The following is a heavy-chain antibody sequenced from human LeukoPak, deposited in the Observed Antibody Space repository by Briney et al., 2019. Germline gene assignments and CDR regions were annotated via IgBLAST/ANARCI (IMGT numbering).Heavy chain of an antibody. J-gene: IGHJ4*02. Sequence: GSSVKVSFKASGGTFSSYAISWVRQAPGQGLEWMGRIIPILGIANYAQKFQGRVTITADKSTSTAYMELSSLRSEDTAVYYCARDDYGGDWGQGTLVTVSS. D-gene: IGHD4-23*01. CDR2: IIPILGIA. CDR3: ARDDYGGD. V-gene: IGHV1-69*04. CDR1: GGTFSSYA.